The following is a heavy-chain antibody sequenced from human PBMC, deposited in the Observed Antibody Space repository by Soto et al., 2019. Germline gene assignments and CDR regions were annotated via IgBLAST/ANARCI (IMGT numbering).Heavy chain of an antibody. CDR3: ARRVVVAATHYYYYYGMDV. CDR2: IDPSDSYT. CDR1: GYSFTSYW. V-gene: IGHV5-10-1*01. D-gene: IGHD2-15*01. J-gene: IGHJ6*02. Sequence: XESLKIPFKGFGYSFTSYWISWVRQIPGKGLEWMGRIDPSDSYTNYSPSFQGHVTISADKSISTAYLQWSSLKASDTAMYYCARRVVVAATHYYYYYGMDVWGQGTTVTVSS.